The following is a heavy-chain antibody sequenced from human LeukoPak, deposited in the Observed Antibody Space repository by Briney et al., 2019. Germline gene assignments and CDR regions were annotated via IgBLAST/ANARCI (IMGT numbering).Heavy chain of an antibody. J-gene: IGHJ4*02. CDR1: GGSISSGGYY. D-gene: IGHD4-23*01. CDR3: AREEASYGGNSGIDY. V-gene: IGHV4-31*03. CDR2: IYYSGST. Sequence: PSQTLSLTCTVSGGSISSGGYYWSWIRQHPGKGLEWIGYIYYSGSTCYNPSLKSRVTISVDTSKNQFSLKLSSVTAADTAVYYCAREEASYGGNSGIDYWGQGTLVTVSS.